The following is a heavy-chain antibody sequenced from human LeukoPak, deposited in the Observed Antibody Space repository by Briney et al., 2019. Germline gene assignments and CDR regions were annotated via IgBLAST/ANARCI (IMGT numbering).Heavy chain of an antibody. CDR3: ARERGYSSGWYWGEN. D-gene: IGHD6-19*01. CDR2: ISAYNGNT. Sequence: ASVKVSCKASGYTFTSYGISWVRQAPGQGPEWMGWISAYNGNTNYAQKLQGRVTMTTDTSTSTAYMELRSLRSDDTAVYYCARERGYSSGWYWGENWGQGTLVTVSS. V-gene: IGHV1-18*01. CDR1: GYTFTSYG. J-gene: IGHJ4*02.